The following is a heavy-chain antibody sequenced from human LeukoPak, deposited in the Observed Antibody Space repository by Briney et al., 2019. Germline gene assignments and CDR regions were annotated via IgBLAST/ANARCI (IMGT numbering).Heavy chain of an antibody. Sequence: PSETLSLTCTVSGGSISSGSYYWSWIRQPPGKGLEWIGSIYHSGSTYYNPSLKSRVTISVDTSKNQFSLKLSSVTAADTAVYYCARDRDSSSWYYYYGMDVWGQGTTVTVSS. V-gene: IGHV4-39*07. D-gene: IGHD6-13*01. J-gene: IGHJ6*02. CDR1: GGSISSGSYY. CDR3: ARDRDSSSWYYYYGMDV. CDR2: IYHSGST.